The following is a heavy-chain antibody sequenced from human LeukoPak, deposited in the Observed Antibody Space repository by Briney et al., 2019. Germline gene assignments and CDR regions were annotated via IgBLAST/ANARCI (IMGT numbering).Heavy chain of an antibody. CDR2: ISAYNSNT. CDR3: ARGEGATPLDY. J-gene: IGHJ4*02. Sequence: ASVKVACKASGFTFPSYGIRWVGQAPGQGLEWMGWISAYNSNTNYAQKLQGRVTMTTDTSTSTAYMELRSLRSDATAVYNCARGEGATPLDYWGQGTLVTVSS. D-gene: IGHD4/OR15-4a*01. CDR1: GFTFPSYG. V-gene: IGHV1-18*01.